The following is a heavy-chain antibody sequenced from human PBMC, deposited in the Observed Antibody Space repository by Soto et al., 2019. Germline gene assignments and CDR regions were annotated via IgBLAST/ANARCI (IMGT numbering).Heavy chain of an antibody. CDR3: ARTAIAATDAFDI. D-gene: IGHD2-21*02. Sequence: QVQVVQSGAEVKKPGASVRVSCKASGYTFINYGISWVRQAPGQGLESMGWISAYNGNTNFAQKFQGRVTMTTDTSTSTAYMDLRSLRSDDTAVYYCARTAIAATDAFDIWGQGTMVTVSS. CDR1: GYTFINYG. CDR2: ISAYNGNT. J-gene: IGHJ3*02. V-gene: IGHV1-18*01.